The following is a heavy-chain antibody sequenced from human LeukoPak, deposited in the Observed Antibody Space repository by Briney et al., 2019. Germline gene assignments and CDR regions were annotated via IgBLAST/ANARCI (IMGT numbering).Heavy chain of an antibody. D-gene: IGHD3-10*01. Sequence: TGGSLRLSCAASGFTVSSNYMSWVRQAPGKGLEWVSVIYSGGSTYYADSVKGRFTISRDNSKNTLYLQINSLRAEDTAVYYCARGYYYGSGSYFPLDYWGQGTLVTVSS. CDR2: IYSGGST. CDR1: GFTVSSNY. CDR3: ARGYYYGSGSYFPLDY. J-gene: IGHJ4*02. V-gene: IGHV3-53*01.